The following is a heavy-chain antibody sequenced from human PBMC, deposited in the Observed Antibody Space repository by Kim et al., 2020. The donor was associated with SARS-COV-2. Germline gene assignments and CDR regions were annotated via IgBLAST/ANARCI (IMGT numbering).Heavy chain of an antibody. D-gene: IGHD6-13*01. CDR3: ARRLTYSSSWSNYYYYYMDV. J-gene: IGHJ6*03. Sequence: SETLSLTCTVSGGSISSSSYYWGWIRQPPGKGLEWIGSIYYSGSTYYNPSLKSRVTISVDTSKNQFSLKLSSVTAADTAVYYCARRLTYSSSWSNYYYYYMDVWGKGTTVTVSS. CDR2: IYYSGST. V-gene: IGHV4-39*01. CDR1: GGSISSSSYY.